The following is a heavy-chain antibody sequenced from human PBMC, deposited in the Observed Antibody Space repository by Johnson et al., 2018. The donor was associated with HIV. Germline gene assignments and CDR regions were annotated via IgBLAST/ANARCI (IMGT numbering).Heavy chain of an antibody. V-gene: IGHV3-30*14. Sequence: QVLLVESGGGVVQPGRSLGLSCAASGFSFSSYAMHWVRQAPGKGLEWVASLSYDGSTKDYADSVKGRFTISRDNSKNTLYLQMNTLRAEDTAVYYCARGEQWSLLGAFDIWGQWTMVTVSS. D-gene: IGHD6-19*01. CDR3: ARGEQWSLLGAFDI. J-gene: IGHJ3*02. CDR1: GFSFSSYA. CDR2: LSYDGSTK.